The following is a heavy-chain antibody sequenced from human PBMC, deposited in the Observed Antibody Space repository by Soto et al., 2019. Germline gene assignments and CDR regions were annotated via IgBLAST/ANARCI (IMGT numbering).Heavy chain of an antibody. Sequence: GGSLRLSCVTSGFFFDNYAMHWVRRAPGKGPEWVSGLSGNSDIVAYADSVKGRFTISRDNAKNTLYLQINSLRAEDTALYYCARALVGATSPWGQGTLVTVSS. J-gene: IGHJ5*02. V-gene: IGHV3-9*01. CDR3: ARALVGATSP. CDR1: GFFFDNYA. D-gene: IGHD1-26*01. CDR2: LSGNSDIV.